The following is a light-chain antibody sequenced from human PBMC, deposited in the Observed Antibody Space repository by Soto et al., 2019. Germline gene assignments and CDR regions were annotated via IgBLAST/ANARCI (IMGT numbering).Light chain of an antibody. CDR3: CSYAGNNTLV. Sequence: QSVLTQPASVSGSPGQSITISCTGTSSDVGSYNLVSWYQHHPDKAPKLIICEDSNRPSGISNRFSGSKSGNTASLTISGLQAEDEADYYCCSYAGNNTLVFGGGTKVTVL. CDR1: SSDVGSYNL. J-gene: IGLJ2*01. CDR2: EDS. V-gene: IGLV2-23*01.